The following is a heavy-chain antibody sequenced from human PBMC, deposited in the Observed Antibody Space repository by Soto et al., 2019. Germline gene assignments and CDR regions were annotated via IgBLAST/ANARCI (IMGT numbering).Heavy chain of an antibody. CDR3: ARCLVSAYGSGSYDALDY. Sequence: EGHLGESWGGLVKPGGSLRLSCAASGFTFSSYNINWVLQAPWKGLECVSSISTSSSYIYSADSVKGRFTISRDNAKNSLYLQMNSLRAEDTAVYYCARCLVSAYGSGSYDALDYWGQGTLVTVAS. CDR1: GFTFSSYN. J-gene: IGHJ4*02. D-gene: IGHD3-10*01. V-gene: IGHV3-21*01. CDR2: ISTSSSYI.